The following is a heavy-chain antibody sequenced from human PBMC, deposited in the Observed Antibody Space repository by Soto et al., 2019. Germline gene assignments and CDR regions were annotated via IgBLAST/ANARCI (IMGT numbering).Heavy chain of an antibody. Sequence: PSETLSLTCAVSGGSMSRGGQSWTWIRQPPGKGLEWLGDIYYSGYTNSNPSLQTLVTISVGTSKNQSSLRLSSVTAADTALYYCARVKLGAPPHALDIWGQGTMVTVSS. J-gene: IGHJ3*02. D-gene: IGHD1-26*01. CDR2: IYYSGYT. CDR1: GGSMSRGGQS. V-gene: IGHV4-61*08. CDR3: ARVKLGAPPHALDI.